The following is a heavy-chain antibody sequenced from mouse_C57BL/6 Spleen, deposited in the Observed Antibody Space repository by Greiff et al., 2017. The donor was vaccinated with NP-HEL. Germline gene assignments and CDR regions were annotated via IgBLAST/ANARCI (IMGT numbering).Heavy chain of an antibody. V-gene: IGHV5-6*01. CDR1: GFTFSSYG. J-gene: IGHJ4*01. CDR2: ISSGGSYT. D-gene: IGHD2-14*01. Sequence: VQLKQSGGDLVKPGGSLKLSCAASGFTFSSYGMSWVRQTPDKRLEWVATISSGGSYTYYPDSVKGRFTISRDNAKNTLYLQMSSLKSEDTAMYYCARQGTGGAMDYWGQGTSVTVSS. CDR3: ARQGTGGAMDY.